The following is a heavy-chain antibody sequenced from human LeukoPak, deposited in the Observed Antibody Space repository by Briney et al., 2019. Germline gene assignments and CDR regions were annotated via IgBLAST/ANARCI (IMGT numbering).Heavy chain of an antibody. Sequence: SETLSLTCTVSGGSISSYYWSWIRQPPGKGLEWIGYIYYSGSTNYNPSLKSRVTISVDTSKNQFSLKLSSVTAADTAVYYCASRRSSWYKYFQHWGQGTLVTVSS. J-gene: IGHJ1*01. CDR2: IYYSGST. CDR1: GGSISSYY. D-gene: IGHD6-13*01. CDR3: ASRRSSWYKYFQH. V-gene: IGHV4-59*12.